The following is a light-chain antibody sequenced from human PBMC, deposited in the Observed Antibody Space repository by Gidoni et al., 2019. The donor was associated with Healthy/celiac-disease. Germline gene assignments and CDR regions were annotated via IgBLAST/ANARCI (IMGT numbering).Light chain of an antibody. CDR2: AAS. Sequence: DIQMTQSPSSLSASVGDRVTITCRASQSISSYLNWYQQKPGKAPKLLIYAASSLQSGVPSRFSDSGSGTDFTLTISSLQPEDFATYYCQQSYSTPWTFGQXTKVEIK. V-gene: IGKV1-39*01. CDR3: QQSYSTPWT. CDR1: QSISSY. J-gene: IGKJ1*01.